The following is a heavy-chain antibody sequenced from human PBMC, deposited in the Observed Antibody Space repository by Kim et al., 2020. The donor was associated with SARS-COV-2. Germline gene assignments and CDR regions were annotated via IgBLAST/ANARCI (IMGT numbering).Heavy chain of an antibody. D-gene: IGHD2-2*01. Sequence: ASVKVSCKASGYTFTGYYMHWVRQAPGQGLEWMGRINPNSGGTNYAQKFQGRVTMTRDTSISTAYMELSRLRSDDTAVYYCARVDPRVPAAYDYWGQGTLVTVSS. J-gene: IGHJ4*02. CDR2: INPNSGGT. V-gene: IGHV1-2*06. CDR1: GYTFTGYY. CDR3: ARVDPRVPAAYDY.